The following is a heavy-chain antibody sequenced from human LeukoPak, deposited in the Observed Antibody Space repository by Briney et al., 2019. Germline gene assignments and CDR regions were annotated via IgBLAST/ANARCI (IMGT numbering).Heavy chain of an antibody. V-gene: IGHV4-38-2*02. CDR3: ARRNRGEMATIIDY. Sequence: SETLSLTCTVSGYSIRSGYYWGWIRQPPGKGLEWVASMDHSGSAYYDPSLKSRVTISVDRSKNQFSLKLTSVTAADTAMYYCARRNRGEMATIIDYWGQGTLVTVSS. J-gene: IGHJ4*02. D-gene: IGHD5-24*01. CDR2: MDHSGSA. CDR1: GYSIRSGYY.